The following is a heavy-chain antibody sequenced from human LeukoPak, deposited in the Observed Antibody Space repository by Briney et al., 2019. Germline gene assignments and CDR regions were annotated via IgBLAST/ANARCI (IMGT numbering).Heavy chain of an antibody. CDR3: AASRGYSSSRPYHYYGMDV. V-gene: IGHV3-33*01. CDR1: GFTFSSYG. Sequence: GRSLRLPCAASGFTFSSYGMHWVRQAPGKGLEWVAVIWYDGSNKYYADSVKGRFTISRDNSKNTLYLQMNSLRAEDTAVYYCAASRGYSSSRPYHYYGMDVWGQGTTVTVSS. CDR2: IWYDGSNK. J-gene: IGHJ6*02. D-gene: IGHD6-13*01.